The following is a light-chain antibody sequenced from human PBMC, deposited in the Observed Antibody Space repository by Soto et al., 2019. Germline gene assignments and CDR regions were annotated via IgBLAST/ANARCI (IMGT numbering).Light chain of an antibody. CDR3: AAWDDSLSGPSYV. J-gene: IGLJ1*01. V-gene: IGLV1-47*01. CDR1: SSNIGSNY. Sequence: QSVLTQPPSASGTPGQRVTISCSGSSSNIGSNYVYWYQQLPGTAPKLLIYRNNQRPSGVPDRFSGSKSGTSASLAISGLRSEDEAEYYCAAWDDSLSGPSYVFGTGTKVT. CDR2: RNN.